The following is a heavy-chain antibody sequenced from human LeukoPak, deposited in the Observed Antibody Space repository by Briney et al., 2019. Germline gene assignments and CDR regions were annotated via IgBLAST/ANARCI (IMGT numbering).Heavy chain of an antibody. CDR1: GFTFSSYE. V-gene: IGHV3-48*03. CDR2: ISSRGRTI. D-gene: IGHD3-10*01. Sequence: SGGSLRLSCAVSGFTFSSYEMNWVRQAPGEGLEWVSYISSRGRTIFYADSVKGRFIISRDNAKNSLYLQMNSLRAEDTAVYYCARDSGGHSYALDGFDIWGQGTMVTVSS. CDR3: ARDSGGHSYALDGFDI. J-gene: IGHJ3*02.